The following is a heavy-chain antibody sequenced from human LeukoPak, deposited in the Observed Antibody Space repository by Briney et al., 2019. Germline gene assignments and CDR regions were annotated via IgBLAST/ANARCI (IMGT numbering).Heavy chain of an antibody. CDR2: ISGSSDNT. Sequence: GGSLRLSCAASGFTFSSYAMSWVRQAPGKGLEWVSGISGSSDNTYYADSVKGRFTISRDNSKNTLYVQVNSLGTEDTAAYYCAKGSYYDSSGSFYFDYWGLGTLVTVSS. CDR3: AKGSYYDSSGSFYFDY. J-gene: IGHJ4*02. D-gene: IGHD3-22*01. CDR1: GFTFSSYA. V-gene: IGHV3-23*01.